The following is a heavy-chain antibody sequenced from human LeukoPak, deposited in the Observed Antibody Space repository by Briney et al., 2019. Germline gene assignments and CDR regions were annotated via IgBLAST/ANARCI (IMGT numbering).Heavy chain of an antibody. D-gene: IGHD3-9*01. CDR1: GFTFSSYS. CDR3: ARDLWGLRYFDFPPARDY. Sequence: GGSLRLSCAASGFTFSSYSMNWVRQAPGKGLEWVSSISSSSSYIYYADSVKGRFTISRDNAKNSLYLQMNSLRAEDTAVYYCARDLWGLRYFDFPPARDYWGQGTLVTVSS. CDR2: ISSSSSYI. V-gene: IGHV3-21*01. J-gene: IGHJ4*02.